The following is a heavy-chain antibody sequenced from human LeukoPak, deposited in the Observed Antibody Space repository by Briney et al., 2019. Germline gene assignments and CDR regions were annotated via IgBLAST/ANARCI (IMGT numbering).Heavy chain of an antibody. Sequence: SETLSLTCTGSGGSISSYYWSWIRQPPGKGLEWIGYIYYSGSTNYNPSLKSRVTISVDTSKNQFSLKLSSVTAADTAVYYCASPSLDYDILTGYPPNGKFDYWGQGTLVTVSS. CDR3: ASPSLDYDILTGYPPNGKFDY. CDR1: GGSISSYY. V-gene: IGHV4-59*01. J-gene: IGHJ4*02. CDR2: IYYSGST. D-gene: IGHD3-9*01.